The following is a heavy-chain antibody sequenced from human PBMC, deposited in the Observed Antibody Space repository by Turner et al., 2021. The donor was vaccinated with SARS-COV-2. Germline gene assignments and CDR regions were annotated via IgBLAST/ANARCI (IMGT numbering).Heavy chain of an antibody. CDR1: GYAFSGYY. CDR3: ARGPRGYDFWSGYPNWFDP. Sequence: QVQLVQSGAEVKKPGASVKVSCKASGYAFSGYYMHWVRQSPGEGLEWMAWIKPNSGGTNYAQKCQGRVTMTSDTSISTANMELSRLGSDDTAVYYCARGPRGYDFWSGYPNWFDPWGQGTLVTVSS. D-gene: IGHD3-3*01. CDR2: IKPNSGGT. V-gene: IGHV1-2*02. J-gene: IGHJ5*02.